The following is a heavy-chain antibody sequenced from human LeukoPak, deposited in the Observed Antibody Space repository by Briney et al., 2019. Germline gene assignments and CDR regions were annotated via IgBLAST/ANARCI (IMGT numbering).Heavy chain of an antibody. V-gene: IGHV3-20*04. CDR1: GFKFDDCG. CDR3: ARDWLGHSNPDYFDY. D-gene: IGHD4-11*01. Sequence: GGSLRLSCAASGFKFDDCGMSWVRQAPGKGLEWVSGINRHGGTIAYADSVKGRFTISRDNAKKSMYLQMNSLRAEDTAVYYCARDWLGHSNPDYFDYWGQGTLVTVSS. J-gene: IGHJ4*02. CDR2: INRHGGTI.